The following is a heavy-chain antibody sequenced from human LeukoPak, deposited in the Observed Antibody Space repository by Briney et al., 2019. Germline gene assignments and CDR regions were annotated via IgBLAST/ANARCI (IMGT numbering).Heavy chain of an antibody. CDR1: GFTFDDYT. J-gene: IGHJ4*02. Sequence: SGGSLRLSCAASGFTFDDYTMHWVRQAPGKGLEWVSLISWDGGSTYYADSVKDRFTISRDNSKNSLYLQMNSLRTEDTALYYCAKAQVEMATMAYFDYWGQGTLVTVSS. D-gene: IGHD5-24*01. CDR3: AKAQVEMATMAYFDY. V-gene: IGHV3-43*01. CDR2: ISWDGGST.